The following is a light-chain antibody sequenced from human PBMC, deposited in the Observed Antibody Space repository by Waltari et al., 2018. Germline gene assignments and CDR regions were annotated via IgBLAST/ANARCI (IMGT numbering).Light chain of an antibody. V-gene: IGLV2-14*03. CDR2: DVS. Sequence: QSALTQPASVSGSPGQSLTISCTGTSSDVGSHNYVFWYQHHPGKAPKLMICDVSNRPSGVSNRFSGSKSGNTASLTISGLQAEDEADYYCSSYTTSSTVVFGGGTKLTVL. CDR1: SSDVGSHNY. CDR3: SSYTTSSTVV. J-gene: IGLJ2*01.